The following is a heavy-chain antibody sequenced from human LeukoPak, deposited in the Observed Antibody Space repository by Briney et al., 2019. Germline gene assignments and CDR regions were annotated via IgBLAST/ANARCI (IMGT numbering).Heavy chain of an antibody. D-gene: IGHD5-24*01. CDR2: IYHSGST. V-gene: IGHV4-30-2*01. CDR3: ARVRGDGYNLDY. Sequence: SETLSLTCAVSGGSISSGGYSCSWIRQPPGKGLEWIGYIYHSGSTYYNPSLKSRVTISVDRSKNQFSLKLSSVTAADTAVYYCARVRGDGYNLDYWGQGTLVTVSS. CDR1: GGSISSGGYS. J-gene: IGHJ4*02.